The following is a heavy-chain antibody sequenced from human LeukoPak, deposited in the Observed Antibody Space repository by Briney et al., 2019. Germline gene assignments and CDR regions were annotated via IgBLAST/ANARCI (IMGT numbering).Heavy chain of an antibody. CDR1: GYTFTGYY. D-gene: IGHD5-18*01. CDR2: INPNSGGT. CDR3: ARDHVDTAIRKLDY. V-gene: IGHV1-2*02. Sequence: GASVNVSCKASGYTFTGYYMHWVRQAPGQGLEWMGWINPNSGGTNYAQKFQGRVAMTRDTSISTAYMELSRLRSDDTAVYYCARDHVDTAIRKLDYWGQGTLVTVSS. J-gene: IGHJ4*02.